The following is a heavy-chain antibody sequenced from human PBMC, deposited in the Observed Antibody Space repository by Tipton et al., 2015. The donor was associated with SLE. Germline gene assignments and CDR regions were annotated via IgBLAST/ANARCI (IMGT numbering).Heavy chain of an antibody. CDR3: ARGGFLATQDH. CDR1: GYTFTNYV. Sequence: QLVQSGAEVKKPGASVKASCKASGYTFTNYVMYWVRQDPGQRLEWMGWINAGNGNTEYSHKFRGRVIISRDTSASTSYMELRSLRSEDTAVYYCARGGFLATQDHWGQGTLVTVSS. D-gene: IGHD2/OR15-2a*01. J-gene: IGHJ4*02. CDR2: INAGNGNT. V-gene: IGHV1-3*01.